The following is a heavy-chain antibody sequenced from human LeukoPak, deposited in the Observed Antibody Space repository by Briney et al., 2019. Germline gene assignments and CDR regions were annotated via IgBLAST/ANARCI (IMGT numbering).Heavy chain of an antibody. Sequence: GGSLRLSCAASGFTFNTYWMHWVRQAPGKGLVWVSHINPDGSQTNYADSVTGRFTISRDNAKNTLYLQMSSLRAEDTAVYYCARDPVRRDSYWGQGTLVTVSS. CDR2: INPDGSQT. CDR3: ARDPVRRDSY. CDR1: GFTFNTYW. V-gene: IGHV3-74*01. J-gene: IGHJ4*02. D-gene: IGHD3-10*01.